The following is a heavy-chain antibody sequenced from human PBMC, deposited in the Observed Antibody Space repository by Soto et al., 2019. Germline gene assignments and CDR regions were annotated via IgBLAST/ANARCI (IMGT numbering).Heavy chain of an antibody. CDR3: ARESEDLTSNFDY. CDR2: IRSKANSYAT. Sequence: PGGSLRLSCAASGFTFSGSAMHWVRQASGKGLEWVGRIRSKANSYATAYAASVKGRFTISRDDSKNTAYLQMNSLRAEDTAVYYCARESEDLTSNFDYWGQGTLVTVSS. J-gene: IGHJ4*02. V-gene: IGHV3-73*01. CDR1: GFTFSGSA.